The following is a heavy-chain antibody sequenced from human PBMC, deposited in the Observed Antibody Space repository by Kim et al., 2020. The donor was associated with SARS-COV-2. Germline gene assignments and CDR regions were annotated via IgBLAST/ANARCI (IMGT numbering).Heavy chain of an antibody. V-gene: IGHV3-7*01. CDR1: GFTFSSYW. CDR3: ARVVDSSGLGWFDP. Sequence: GGSLRLSCAASGFTFSSYWMSWVRQAPGKGLEWVANIKQDGSEKYYVDSVKGRFTISRDNAKNSLYLQMHSLRAEDTAVYYCARVVDSSGLGWFDPWGQGTLVTVSS. CDR2: IKQDGSEK. J-gene: IGHJ5*02. D-gene: IGHD3-22*01.